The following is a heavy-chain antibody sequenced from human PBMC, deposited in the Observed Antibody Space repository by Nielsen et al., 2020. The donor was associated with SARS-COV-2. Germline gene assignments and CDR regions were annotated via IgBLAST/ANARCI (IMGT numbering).Heavy chain of an antibody. CDR1: GFTFSSYG. J-gene: IGHJ6*02. CDR3: AGHLSRYGMDV. Sequence: GGSLRLSCAASGFTFSSYGMHWVRQAPGKRLEWVAVIWYDGSNKYYADSVKGRFTISRDNSKNTLYLQMNSLRAEDTAVYYCAGHLSRYGMDVWGQGTTVTVSS. V-gene: IGHV3-33*01. CDR2: IWYDGSNK. D-gene: IGHD3-16*02.